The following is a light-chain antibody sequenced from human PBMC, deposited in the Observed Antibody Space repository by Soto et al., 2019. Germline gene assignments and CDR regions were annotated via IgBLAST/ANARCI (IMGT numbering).Light chain of an antibody. Sequence: EGVLTQSPGTLSLSPGERATVSCRASQSVSGNSLAWYQQRPGQAPRLLIYAASIRATGIPDRFSGGGSGTDFTLTISRLQPEDFAVYYCPQYGTSPWTFGQGTKVEIK. CDR2: AAS. CDR1: QSVSGNS. CDR3: PQYGTSPWT. V-gene: IGKV3-20*01. J-gene: IGKJ1*01.